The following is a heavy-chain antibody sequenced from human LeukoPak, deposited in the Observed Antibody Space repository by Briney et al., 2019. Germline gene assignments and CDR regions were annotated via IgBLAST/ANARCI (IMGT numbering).Heavy chain of an antibody. CDR1: GFIFSSYA. D-gene: IGHD3-10*01. J-gene: IGHJ4*02. V-gene: IGHV3-64*01. CDR2: ISSNGGST. CDR3: ARGTRGFDY. Sequence: GGSLRLSCAASGFIFSSYAMHWVRQAPGKGLEYVSAISSNGGSTYYANSVKGRFTISRDNSKNTLHLQMGSLRAEDMAVYYCARGTRGFDYWGQGTLVTVSS.